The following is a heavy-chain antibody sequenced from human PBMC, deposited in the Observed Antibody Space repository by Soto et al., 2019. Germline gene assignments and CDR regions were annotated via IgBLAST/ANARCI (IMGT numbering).Heavy chain of an antibody. CDR3: ARIESGSGYDEPNWFDP. V-gene: IGHV1-46*03. CDR2: INPSGGST. D-gene: IGHD5-12*01. Sequence: QVQLVQSGAEVKKPGASVKVSCKASGYTFTSYYMHWVRQAPGQGLEWMGIINPSGGSTSYAQKFRGRVTMTRDTSTSTVYMELSSLRSEDTAVYYCARIESGSGYDEPNWFDPWGQGTLVTGSS. CDR1: GYTFTSYY. J-gene: IGHJ5*02.